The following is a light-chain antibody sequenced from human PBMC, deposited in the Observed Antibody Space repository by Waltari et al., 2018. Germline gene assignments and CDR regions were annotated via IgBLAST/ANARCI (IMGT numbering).Light chain of an antibody. J-gene: IGKJ4*01. CDR2: GSS. Sequence: EIVLTQSPGTLSLSPGERATLPCRVSQSVSSTYLAWYQQNAGQAPRLLIYGSSTRATGIPDRFSGSGSGTEFTLTISRLEPEDFAVYYCQQYVSSPVTFGGGTKVEIK. CDR1: QSVSSTY. CDR3: QQYVSSPVT. V-gene: IGKV3-20*01.